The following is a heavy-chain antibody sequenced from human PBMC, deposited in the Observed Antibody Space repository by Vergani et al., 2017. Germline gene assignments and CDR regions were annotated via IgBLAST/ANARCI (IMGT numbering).Heavy chain of an antibody. Sequence: QVQLVQSGAEVKKPGASVKVSCKASGYTFTGYYMHWVRQAPGQGLEWMGWINPNSGGTNYAQKFQGRVTMTRDTSISTAYKELSRLRSDGTAVYYCARGGGSSSWYGLIVDYTGYYFDYWGQGTLVTVSS. V-gene: IGHV1-2*02. D-gene: IGHD6-13*01. J-gene: IGHJ4*02. CDR1: GYTFTGYY. CDR3: ARGGGSSSWYGLIVDYTGYYFDY. CDR2: INPNSGGT.